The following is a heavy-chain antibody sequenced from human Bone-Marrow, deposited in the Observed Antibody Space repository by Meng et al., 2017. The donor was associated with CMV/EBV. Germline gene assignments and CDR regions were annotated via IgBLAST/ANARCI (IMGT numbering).Heavy chain of an antibody. CDR2: ISWNSGSI. V-gene: IGHV3-9*03. CDR3: AKDNDSSGCLDY. D-gene: IGHD3-22*01. J-gene: IGHJ4*02. Sequence: GGSLRLSCAASGFTFSGSAMHWVRQASGKGLEWVSGISWNSGSIGYADSVKGRFTISRDNAKNSLYLQMNSLRAEDMALYYCAKDNDSSGCLDYWGQGTLVTFYS. CDR1: GFTFSGSA.